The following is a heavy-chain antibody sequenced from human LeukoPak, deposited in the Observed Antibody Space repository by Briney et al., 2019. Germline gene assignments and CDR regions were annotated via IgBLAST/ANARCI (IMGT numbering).Heavy chain of an antibody. Sequence: KPSQTLSLTCAVYGGSFSDDSWSWNRQPPGKWMEWDGEINNSEGTNPNPSLMSRVIMSVDKSKNQFSLKVSSVTAADTAVYYCARVGYSYSINDWSRTGLGAYPTKYYYYMDVWGKGTTVIVSS. D-gene: IGHD5-18*01. CDR2: INNSEGT. CDR1: GGSFSDDS. CDR3: ARVGYSYSINDWSRTGLGAYPTKYYYYMDV. J-gene: IGHJ6*03. V-gene: IGHV4-34*01.